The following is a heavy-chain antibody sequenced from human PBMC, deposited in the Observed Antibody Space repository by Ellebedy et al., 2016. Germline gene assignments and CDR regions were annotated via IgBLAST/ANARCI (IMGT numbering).Heavy chain of an antibody. CDR2: ISYDGSSK. CDR3: ASYSGSAGVY. J-gene: IGHJ4*02. Sequence: GESLKISXAASGFTFGSYGMHWVRQAPGKGLEWVAVISYDGSSKYYADSVKGRFTISRDNSKNTLYLQMNSLRADDTAVYYCASYSGSAGVYWGQGTLVTVSS. CDR1: GFTFGSYG. D-gene: IGHD1-26*01. V-gene: IGHV3-30*03.